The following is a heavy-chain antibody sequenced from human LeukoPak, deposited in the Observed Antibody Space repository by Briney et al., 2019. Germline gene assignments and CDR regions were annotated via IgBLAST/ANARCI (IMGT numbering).Heavy chain of an antibody. V-gene: IGHV5-51*01. Sequence: GESMKISCKGSGYSFTSYWIGWVRKVPGKGLEGMGIIYPDDCDTRYSPSLQGQVTNSAYKSTSTAYLQWSSRKASDTAMYYCARHLFIVRATEDYYYYMDGGGKGTTVTVS. J-gene: IGHJ6*03. CDR3: ARHLFIVRATEDYYYYMDG. D-gene: IGHD1-26*01. CDR2: IYPDDCDT. CDR1: GYSFTSYW.